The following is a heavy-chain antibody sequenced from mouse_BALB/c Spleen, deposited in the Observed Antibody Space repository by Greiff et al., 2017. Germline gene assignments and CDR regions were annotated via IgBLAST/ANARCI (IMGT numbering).Heavy chain of an antibody. D-gene: IGHD2-1*01. CDR1: GYTFSSYW. J-gene: IGHJ2*01. Sequence: VKLMESGAELMKPGASVKISCKATGYTFSSYWIEWVKQRPGHGLEWIGEILPGSGSTNYNEKFKGKATFTADTSSNTAYMQLSSLTSEDSAVYYCARTGKKYGNYRADDWGQGTTLTVSS. V-gene: IGHV1-9*01. CDR3: ARTGKKYGNYRADD. CDR2: ILPGSGST.